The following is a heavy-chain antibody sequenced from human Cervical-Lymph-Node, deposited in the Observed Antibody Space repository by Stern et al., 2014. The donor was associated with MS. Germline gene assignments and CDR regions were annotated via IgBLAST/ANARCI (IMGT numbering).Heavy chain of an antibody. J-gene: IGHJ5*01. CDR1: GGSLSSYY. CDR2: IYYSGST. CDR3: ARGYSSSWYWFDS. V-gene: IGHV4-59*01. Sequence: VQLVESGPGLVKPSETLSLTCTASGGSLSSYYWSWIRQPPGKGLEWIGYIYYSGSTNYNPSLKSRVTISVDTSKNQFSLKLSSVTAADTAVYFCARGYSSSWYWFDSWGQGTQVTVSS. D-gene: IGHD6-13*01.